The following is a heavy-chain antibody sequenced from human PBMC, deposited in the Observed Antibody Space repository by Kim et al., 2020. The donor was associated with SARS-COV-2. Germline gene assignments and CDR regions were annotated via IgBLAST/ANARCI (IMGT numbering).Heavy chain of an antibody. V-gene: IGHV3-23*01. CDR3: AKDPSSSSPPSDY. Sequence: YADSVKGRFTISRDNSKNTLYLQMNSLRVEDTAVYYCAKDPSSSSPPSDYWGQGTLVTVSS. D-gene: IGHD6-13*01. J-gene: IGHJ4*02.